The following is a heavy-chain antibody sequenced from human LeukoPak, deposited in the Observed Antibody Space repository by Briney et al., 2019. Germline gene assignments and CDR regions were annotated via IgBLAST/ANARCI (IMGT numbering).Heavy chain of an antibody. V-gene: IGHV3-21*01. J-gene: IGHJ5*01. D-gene: IGHD6-19*01. Sequence: GGSLRLSCAASGFTFSSYSMNWVRQAPGKGLEWVSSISSSSSYIYYADSVKGRFTISRDNAKNSLYLQMNSLRAEDTAVYYCAGDRRTSGWYASWGQGTLVTVSS. CDR1: GFTFSSYS. CDR2: ISSSSSYI. CDR3: AGDRRTSGWYAS.